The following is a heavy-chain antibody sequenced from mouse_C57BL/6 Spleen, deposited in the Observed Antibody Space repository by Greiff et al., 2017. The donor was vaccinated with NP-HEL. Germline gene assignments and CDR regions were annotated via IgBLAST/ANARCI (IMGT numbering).Heavy chain of an antibody. CDR1: GYTFTSYW. CDR3: ARRGSSPYWYFDV. J-gene: IGHJ1*03. Sequence: VQLQQPGAELVRPGSSVKLSCKASGYTFTSYWMHWVKQRPIQGLEWIGNIDPSDSETHYNQKFKDKATLTVDKSSSTAYMQLSSLTSEDSAVYYCARRGSSPYWYFDVWGTGTTVTVSS. CDR2: IDPSDSET. V-gene: IGHV1-52*01. D-gene: IGHD1-1*01.